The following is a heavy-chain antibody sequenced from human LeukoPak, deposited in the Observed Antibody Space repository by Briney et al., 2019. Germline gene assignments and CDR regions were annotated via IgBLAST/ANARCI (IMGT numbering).Heavy chain of an antibody. CDR2: ISYDGSNK. D-gene: IGHD4-17*01. Sequence: PGGSLILSCAASGFTFSSYAMHWVRQAPGKGLEWVAVISYDGSNKYYADSVKGRFTISRDNSKNTLYLQMNSLRAEDTAVYYCARDRDYGLDYWGQGTLVTVSS. CDR3: ARDRDYGLDY. V-gene: IGHV3-30-3*01. J-gene: IGHJ4*02. CDR1: GFTFSSYA.